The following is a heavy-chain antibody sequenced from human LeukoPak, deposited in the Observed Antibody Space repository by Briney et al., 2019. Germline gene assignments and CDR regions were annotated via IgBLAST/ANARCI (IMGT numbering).Heavy chain of an antibody. CDR3: ARRSGTSSWYF. Sequence: SETLSLTCAVYGVSFSGYHWSWIRQPPGKGLEWIGEINHSGSITYNPSLKSRVTISVDTSKNQFSLKVNSGTAADTAVYYCARRSGTSSWYFWGQGTLVTVSS. V-gene: IGHV4-34*01. D-gene: IGHD6-13*01. CDR1: GVSFSGYH. CDR2: INHSGSI. J-gene: IGHJ4*02.